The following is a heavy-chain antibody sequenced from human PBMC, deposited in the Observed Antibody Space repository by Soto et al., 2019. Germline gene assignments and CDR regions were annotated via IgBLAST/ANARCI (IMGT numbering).Heavy chain of an antibody. Sequence: EVQLSESGGTLVQPGGSLSLACAASGFPFSSCAMSWVRRAPGKGLEWVSSISASGDITYYADSVKGRFTISRDNSKITLSMQVNGLRAEDTAVYYCARGGFWVHYGMDVWGQGTTVTVSS. V-gene: IGHV3-23*01. CDR3: ARGGFWVHYGMDV. CDR1: GFPFSSCA. CDR2: ISASGDIT. J-gene: IGHJ6*02. D-gene: IGHD3-16*01.